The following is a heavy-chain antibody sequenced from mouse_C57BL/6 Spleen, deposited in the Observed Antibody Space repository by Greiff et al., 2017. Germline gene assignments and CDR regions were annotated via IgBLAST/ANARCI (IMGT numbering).Heavy chain of an antibody. D-gene: IGHD4-1*01. CDR3: ARRGTLTGEGFDY. J-gene: IGHJ2*01. CDR1: GFTFSDYG. V-gene: IGHV5-17*01. Sequence: EVQRVESGGGLVKPGGSLKLSCAASGFTFSDYGMHWVRQAPEKGLAWVAYISSGSSTIYYADTVKGRFPISRDNAKNTLFLQMTSLRSEDTAMYYCARRGTLTGEGFDYWGQGTTLTVSS. CDR2: ISSGSSTI.